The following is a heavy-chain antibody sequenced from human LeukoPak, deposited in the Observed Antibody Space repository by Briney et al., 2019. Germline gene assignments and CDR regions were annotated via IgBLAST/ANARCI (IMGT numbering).Heavy chain of an antibody. CDR2: INPSDGGT. D-gene: IGHD3-22*01. CDR3: ARGTQIDSSVYYAGHFDY. CDR1: GYTFTAYH. V-gene: IGHV1-46*01. Sequence: GASVKVSCKASGYTFTAYHMHWVRQAPGQGLEWMGIINPSDGGTNYAQRFQGRVTMTRDRSTSTVYMELSSLRSEDTAVYYYARGTQIDSSVYYAGHFDYWGQGTLVTVSS. J-gene: IGHJ4*02.